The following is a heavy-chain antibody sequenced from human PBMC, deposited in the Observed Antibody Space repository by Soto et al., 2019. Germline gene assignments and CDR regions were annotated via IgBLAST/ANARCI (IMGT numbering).Heavy chain of an antibody. D-gene: IGHD3-9*01. CDR1: GGSISSGDYY. Sequence: PSETLSLTCTVSGGSISSGDYYWSWIRQPPGKGLEWIGYIYYSGSTYYNPSLKSRVTISVDTSKNQFSLKLSSVTAADTAVYYCARDHYVYDILTGYGYYYGMDVWGQGTTLTVSS. CDR3: ARDHYVYDILTGYGYYYGMDV. CDR2: IYYSGST. V-gene: IGHV4-30-4*01. J-gene: IGHJ6*02.